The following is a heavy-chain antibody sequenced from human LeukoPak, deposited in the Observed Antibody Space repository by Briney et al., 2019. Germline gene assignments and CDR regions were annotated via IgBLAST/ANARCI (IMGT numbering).Heavy chain of an antibody. V-gene: IGHV3-74*01. J-gene: IGHJ4*02. Sequence: PGGSLRLSCAASGFTFSSYSMNWVRQAPGKGLVWVARINSDGNSTTYADSVKGRFTISRDNAKNTLYLQMNSLRAEDTALYYCVKGAGYYYDSRFDYWGQGTLVTVSS. CDR2: INSDGNST. D-gene: IGHD3-22*01. CDR3: VKGAGYYYDSRFDY. CDR1: GFTFSSYS.